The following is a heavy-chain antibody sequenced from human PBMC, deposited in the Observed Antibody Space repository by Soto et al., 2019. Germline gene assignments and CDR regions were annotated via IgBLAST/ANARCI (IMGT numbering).Heavy chain of an antibody. Sequence: ASVKVSCKXSGYTFIDYYMHWVRQAPGQGFGWMGRISPRSGGTNYAQKFQGRVTMTWDTSLNTAYMELSSLISEDTAVYYCARPPGYISDWYYFDLWGQGTLVTVSS. J-gene: IGHJ4*02. CDR2: ISPRSGGT. D-gene: IGHD3-9*01. V-gene: IGHV1-2*02. CDR3: ARPPGYISDWYYFDL. CDR1: GYTFIDYY.